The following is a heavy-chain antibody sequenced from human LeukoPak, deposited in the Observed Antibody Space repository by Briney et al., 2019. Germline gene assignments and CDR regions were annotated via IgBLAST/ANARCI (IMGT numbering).Heavy chain of an antibody. CDR2: ISSSSSTI. Sequence: PGGSLRLSCAASGFTFSSYSMNWVRQAPGKGLEWVSYISSSSSTIYYADSVKGRFTISRDNAKNVLYLQMNSLRVEDTAVYYCAAGTAADYWGLGTLVAVSS. V-gene: IGHV3-48*04. CDR3: AAGTAADY. J-gene: IGHJ4*02. D-gene: IGHD6-13*01. CDR1: GFTFSSYS.